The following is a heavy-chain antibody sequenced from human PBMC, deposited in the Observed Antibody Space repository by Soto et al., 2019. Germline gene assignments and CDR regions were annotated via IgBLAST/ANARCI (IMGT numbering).Heavy chain of an antibody. D-gene: IGHD1-26*01. V-gene: IGHV1-69*13. Sequence: AVKVSCKASGGTFSTYGITWVRQASGQGLEWMGGIIPIFGTIKFAQKFQGRLTITPDESTSTVYMELSSLTSEDTAVYYCASRERVDAFDVWGQGTMVTVSS. J-gene: IGHJ3*01. CDR1: GGTFSTYG. CDR3: ASRERVDAFDV. CDR2: IIPIFGTI.